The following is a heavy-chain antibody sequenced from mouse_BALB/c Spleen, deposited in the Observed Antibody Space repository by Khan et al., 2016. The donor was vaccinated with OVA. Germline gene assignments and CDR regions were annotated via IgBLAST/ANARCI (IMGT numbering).Heavy chain of an antibody. CDR2: INPSTGYT. Sequence: QVQLKQSGAELAKPGASVKMSCTASGYTFTTYWMHWVNQRPGQGLDWIGYINPSTGYTEYNQKFKDKATLTADKSSSTAYMQLNSLTSEDSAVYYSARRGVYGIFAYWGQGTLVTVSA. CDR1: GYTFTTYW. V-gene: IGHV1-7*01. D-gene: IGHD2-1*01. CDR3: ARRGVYGIFAY. J-gene: IGHJ3*01.